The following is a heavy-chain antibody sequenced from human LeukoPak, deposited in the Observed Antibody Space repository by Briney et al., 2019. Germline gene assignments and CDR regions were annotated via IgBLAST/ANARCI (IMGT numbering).Heavy chain of an antibody. CDR1: GGSFSDYY. CDR2: INHSGST. Sequence: SETLSLTCAVYGGSFSDYYWNWLRQPPGKGLEWIGEINHSGSTNYNPSLKTRVSISVDTSKNQFSLTLNSVTAADTAVYFCAKTPTALVRGGYYFDSWGQGTLVTVSS. J-gene: IGHJ4*02. CDR3: AKTPTALVRGGYYFDS. D-gene: IGHD6-6*01. V-gene: IGHV4-34*01.